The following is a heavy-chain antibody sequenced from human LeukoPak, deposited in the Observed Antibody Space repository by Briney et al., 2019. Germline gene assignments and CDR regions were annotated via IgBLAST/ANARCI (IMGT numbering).Heavy chain of an antibody. V-gene: IGHV4-34*01. Sequence: SETLSLTCAVYGGSFSGYYWSWIRQPPGKGLEWIGEINHSGSTNYNPSLKSRVTISVDTSKNQFSLRLSSVTAADTAVYYCARALGEFSSNWSELDYWGQGTLVTVSS. D-gene: IGHD6-13*01. J-gene: IGHJ4*02. CDR3: ARALGEFSSNWSELDY. CDR1: GGSFSGYY. CDR2: INHSGST.